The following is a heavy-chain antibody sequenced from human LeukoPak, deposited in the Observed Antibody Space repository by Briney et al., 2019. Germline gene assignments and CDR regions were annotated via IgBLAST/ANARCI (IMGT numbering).Heavy chain of an antibody. D-gene: IGHD2-2*01. CDR1: AGSISSSDW. CDR2: IYQTEST. J-gene: IGHJ4*02. CDR3: ARDPHCSSSRCPFDY. V-gene: IGHV4-4*02. Sequence: PSETLSLTCAVSAGSISSSDWWSWVRQPPGKGLGCIGYIYQTESTKYNASLQSRVTLSLDRSKNQFSLKLTSVTAADTAVYYCARDPHCSSSRCPFDYWGQGALVTVSS.